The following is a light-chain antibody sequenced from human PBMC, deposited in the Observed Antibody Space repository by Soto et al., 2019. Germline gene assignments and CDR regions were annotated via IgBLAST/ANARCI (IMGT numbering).Light chain of an antibody. Sequence: DIQMTQSPSSLSASVRDRVTITCRASQGISNNLAWYQQKPGKVPKLLIYAASTLQSGVRSRFSGSGSGTDFTLTISSLQPEDVATYYCQKYDSAPWTFGQGTKVEIK. CDR2: AAS. J-gene: IGKJ1*01. CDR3: QKYDSAPWT. CDR1: QGISNN. V-gene: IGKV1-27*01.